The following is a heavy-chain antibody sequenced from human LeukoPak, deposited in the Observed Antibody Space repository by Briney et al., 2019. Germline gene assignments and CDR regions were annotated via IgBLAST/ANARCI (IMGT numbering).Heavy chain of an antibody. Sequence: GGSLRLSCAASGFTFSNAWMTWVRQAPGKGREWVGRIKSETDGGTIDYAAPVKGRLTISRDDSKSALYLQMNSLKTEDTAVYYCTTLGCGTCSSQEYWGQGALVTVSS. CDR3: TTLGCGTCSSQEY. V-gene: IGHV3-15*01. D-gene: IGHD2-15*01. CDR1: GFTFSNAW. J-gene: IGHJ4*02. CDR2: IKSETDGGTI.